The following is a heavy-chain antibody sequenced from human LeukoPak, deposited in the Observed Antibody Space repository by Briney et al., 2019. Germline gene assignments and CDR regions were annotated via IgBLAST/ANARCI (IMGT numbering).Heavy chain of an antibody. Sequence: GSLRLSCAASGFTFSSYSMNWVRQAPGKGLEWIGSIYHSGSTYYNPSLKSRVTISVDTSKNQFSLKLSSVTAADTAVYYCARGPSIAVAGTHGGWGQGTLVTVSS. V-gene: IGHV4-38-2*01. CDR2: IYHSGST. CDR1: GFTFSSYS. CDR3: ARGPSIAVAGTHGG. J-gene: IGHJ4*02. D-gene: IGHD6-19*01.